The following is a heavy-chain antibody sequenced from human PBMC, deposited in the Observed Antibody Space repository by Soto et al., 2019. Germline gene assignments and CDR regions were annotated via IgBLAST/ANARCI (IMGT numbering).Heavy chain of an antibody. V-gene: IGHV3-73*02. CDR1: GFPFSGSI. J-gene: IGHJ6*02. CDR2: IRSKANNYAT. Sequence: EVQLVESGGGLVQPGGSLTLSCAGSGFPFSGSIIHWVRQAPGKVLEWVGRIRSKANNYATAFAASVQGRVTISREDSKNTAFLQMNSLKIEDTAVYFCARNLGAKYGMDVWGQGTTVTVSS. CDR3: ARNLGAKYGMDV. D-gene: IGHD1-26*01.